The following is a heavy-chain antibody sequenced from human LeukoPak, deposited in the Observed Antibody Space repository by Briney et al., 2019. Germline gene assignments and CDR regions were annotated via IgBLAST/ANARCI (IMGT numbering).Heavy chain of an antibody. V-gene: IGHV3-48*04. Sequence: GGSLRLSCAASGFTFSSYSMNWVRQAQGKGLEWVSYISSSSSTIYYADSVKGRFTISRDNAKNSLYLQMNSLRAEDTAVYYCARDLPNSGYDSGYYFDYWGQGTLVTVSS. J-gene: IGHJ4*02. D-gene: IGHD5-12*01. CDR3: ARDLPNSGYDSGYYFDY. CDR1: GFTFSSYS. CDR2: ISSSSSTI.